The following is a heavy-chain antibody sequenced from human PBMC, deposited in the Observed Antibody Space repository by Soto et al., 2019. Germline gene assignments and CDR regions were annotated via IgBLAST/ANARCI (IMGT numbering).Heavy chain of an antibody. CDR1: GGSINSSSYF. CDR2: IYYSGST. Sequence: PSETLSLTCSVSGGSINSSSYFWGWVRQPPGKGLEWIGSIYYSGSTYYNPSLRSRVTISVDTSKNQFSLKLSSVTAADTAVFYCARHYSSGSRNWFDPWGQGTLVTVSS. CDR3: ARHYSSGSRNWFDP. D-gene: IGHD6-19*01. J-gene: IGHJ5*02. V-gene: IGHV4-39*01.